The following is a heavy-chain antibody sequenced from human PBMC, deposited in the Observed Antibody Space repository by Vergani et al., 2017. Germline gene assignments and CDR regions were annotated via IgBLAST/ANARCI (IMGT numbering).Heavy chain of an antibody. CDR2: IHSTGST. CDR1: GDSISSGVYY. Sequence: QMQLQESGPGLVKPSETLSLTCSVSGDSISSGVYYWNWIRQHPGKGLEWIGYIHSTGSTHHNPSLRRRINMSVDTSKNQFSLKLNSVTAADTAMYYCARMGGYDEGDAFRIGYFDSWGPGILVTVSS. J-gene: IGHJ4*02. CDR3: ARMGGYDEGDAFRIGYFDS. D-gene: IGHD3-22*01. V-gene: IGHV4-31*03.